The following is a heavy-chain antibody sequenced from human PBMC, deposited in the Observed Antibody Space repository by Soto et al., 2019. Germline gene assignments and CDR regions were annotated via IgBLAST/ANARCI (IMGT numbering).Heavy chain of an antibody. CDR3: ARRFCMVRGVPGAFDI. J-gene: IGHJ3*02. CDR1: GYSFTSCW. D-gene: IGHD3-10*01. CDR2: IYPGDSDT. Sequence: GESLMLSCKGSGYSFTSCWIGWVRQMPGKGLEWMGIIYPGDSDTRYSPSFQGQVTISADKSISTAYLQWSSLKASDTAMYYCARRFCMVRGVPGAFDIWGQGTMVTVSS. V-gene: IGHV5-51*01.